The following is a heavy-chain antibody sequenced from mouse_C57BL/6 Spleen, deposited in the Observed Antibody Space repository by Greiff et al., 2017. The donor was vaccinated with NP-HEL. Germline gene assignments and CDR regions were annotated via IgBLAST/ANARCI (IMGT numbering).Heavy chain of an antibody. V-gene: IGHV5-17*01. Sequence: EVKLQESGGGLVKPGGSLKLSCAASGFTFSDYGMHWVRQAPEKGLEWVAYISSGSSTIYYADTVKGRFPISRDNAKNTLFLQMTSLRSEDTAMYYCARRDYYWYFDVWGTGTTVTVSS. D-gene: IGHD2-4*01. CDR3: ARRDYYWYFDV. J-gene: IGHJ1*03. CDR1: GFTFSDYG. CDR2: ISSGSSTI.